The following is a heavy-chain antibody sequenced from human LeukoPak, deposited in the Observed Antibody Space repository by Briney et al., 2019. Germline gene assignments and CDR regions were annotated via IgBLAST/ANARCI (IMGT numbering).Heavy chain of an antibody. Sequence: GGSLRLSCAASGFTFSSYSMNWVRQAPGKGLEWVSSISSSSSYIYYADSVKGRFTISRDNSKNTLYLQMNSLRAEDTAVYYCAKGGRGVAAAVGGIFDYWGQGTLVTVSS. CDR1: GFTFSSYS. V-gene: IGHV3-21*04. J-gene: IGHJ4*02. CDR2: ISSSSSYI. D-gene: IGHD6-13*01. CDR3: AKGGRGVAAAVGGIFDY.